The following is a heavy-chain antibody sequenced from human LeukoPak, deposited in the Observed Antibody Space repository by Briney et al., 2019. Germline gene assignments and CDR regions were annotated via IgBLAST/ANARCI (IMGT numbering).Heavy chain of an antibody. V-gene: IGHV3-11*04. CDR1: GFTFSDYY. D-gene: IGHD4-23*01. CDR3: ARVGYGGNSGAEYYYYYYMDV. Sequence: GGSLRLSCAASGFTFSDYYMSWIRQAPGKGLEWVSYISSSGSTKYYADSVKGRFTISRDNAKNSLYLQMNSLRAEDTAVYYCARVGYGGNSGAEYYYYYYMDVWGKGTTVTISS. CDR2: ISSSGSTK. J-gene: IGHJ6*03.